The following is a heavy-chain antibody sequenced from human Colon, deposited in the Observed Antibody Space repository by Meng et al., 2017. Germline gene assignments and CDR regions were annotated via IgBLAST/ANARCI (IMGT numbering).Heavy chain of an antibody. J-gene: IGHJ5*02. CDR1: GFTLKNHY. D-gene: IGHD3-16*02. Sequence: EVELVESGGDVVQPGGSLRLSCVVSGFTLKNHYIHWVRQDPVRGLEWVAILYSGRITYYADSVKGRFTISRDDSKNTVHLQMNSLTVDDTALYYCATESFAAWGQGTLVTVSS. V-gene: IGHV3-66*02. CDR3: ATESFAA. CDR2: LYSGRIT.